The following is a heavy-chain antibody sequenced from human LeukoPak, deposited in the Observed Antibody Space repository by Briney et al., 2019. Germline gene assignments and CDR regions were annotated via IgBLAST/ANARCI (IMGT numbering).Heavy chain of an antibody. Sequence: GGSLRLSCAASGFTFSSYAMHWVRQAPGKGLEWVSAISGSGGSTYYADSVKGRFTISRDNSKNTLYLQMNSLRAEDTAVYYCAKVGSSGSTVTPFDYWGQGTLVTVSS. D-gene: IGHD6-19*01. CDR1: GFTFSSYA. V-gene: IGHV3-23*01. J-gene: IGHJ4*02. CDR2: ISGSGGST. CDR3: AKVGSSGSTVTPFDY.